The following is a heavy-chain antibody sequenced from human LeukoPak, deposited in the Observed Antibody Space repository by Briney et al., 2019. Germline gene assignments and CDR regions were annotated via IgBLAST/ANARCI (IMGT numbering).Heavy chain of an antibody. D-gene: IGHD6-13*01. CDR1: GGSISSSNW. V-gene: IGHV4-4*02. CDR2: IYHSGST. CDR3: AGSPVRVKQQLVTFDY. Sequence: PSGTLSLTCAVSGGSISSSNWWSWVRQPPGKGLEWIGEIYHSGSTNYNPSLKSRVTISVDKSKNQFSLKLSSVTAADTAVYYCAGSPVRVKQQLVTFDYWGQGTLVTVSS. J-gene: IGHJ4*02.